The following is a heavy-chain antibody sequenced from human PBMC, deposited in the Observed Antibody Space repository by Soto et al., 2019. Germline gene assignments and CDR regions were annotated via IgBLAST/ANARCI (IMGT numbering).Heavy chain of an antibody. CDR1: GYTFTRYG. J-gene: IGHJ6*02. CDR2: ISGYNGDT. D-gene: IGHD2-8*01. CDR3: AKNGQPPYYYYGLDV. Sequence: QGHLVQSEAEVKKPGASVKVSCKASGYTFTRYGISWVRQAPGQGLEWMGWISGYNGDTNYAQKFQDRVSMTIDTSTGTAYMELRSLTSDDTAIYYCAKNGQPPYYYYGLDVWGQGTKVTVCS. V-gene: IGHV1-18*01.